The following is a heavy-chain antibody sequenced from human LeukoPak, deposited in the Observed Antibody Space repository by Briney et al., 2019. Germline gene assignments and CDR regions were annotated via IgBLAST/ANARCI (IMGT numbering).Heavy chain of an antibody. D-gene: IGHD3-3*02. CDR3: AKDSHFWSGYWVGNWFDT. V-gene: IGHV3-23*01. CDR1: GFTFSSYA. CDR2: ISGSGGST. Sequence: PGGSLRHSCAASGFTFSSYAMSWVRQAPGKGLEWVSAISGSGGSTYYADSVKGRFTISRDNSKNTLYLQMNSLRAEDTAVYYCAKDSHFWSGYWVGNWFDTWGQGTLVTVSS. J-gene: IGHJ5*02.